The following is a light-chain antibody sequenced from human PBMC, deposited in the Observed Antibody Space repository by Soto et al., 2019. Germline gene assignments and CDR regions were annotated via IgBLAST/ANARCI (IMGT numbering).Light chain of an antibody. J-gene: IGKJ2*01. Sequence: PGDRATLSCRTSQSVTSRYLAWYQQRPGQAPRLLIYGASNRATGIPDRFSDSGSGTDFTLTISRLEPEDFAVYYCQQYDSSPPMYTFGQGTKLEIK. CDR3: QQYDSSPPMYT. CDR1: QSVTSRY. V-gene: IGKV3-20*01. CDR2: GAS.